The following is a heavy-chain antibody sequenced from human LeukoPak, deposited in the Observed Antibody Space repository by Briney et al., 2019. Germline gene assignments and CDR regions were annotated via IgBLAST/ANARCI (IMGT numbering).Heavy chain of an antibody. J-gene: IGHJ4*02. V-gene: IGHV3-30*01. Sequence: QSGGSLRLSCAASTFTFSSYAMHWVRQAPGKGLEWVAVISYDGSNKYYADSVKGRFTISRDNSRNTLYLQMNSLRAEDTAVYYCARDKWGSTTSCHDLDYWGQGTLVTVSS. CDR1: TFTFSSYA. CDR3: ARDKWGSTTSCHDLDY. D-gene: IGHD2-2*01. CDR2: ISYDGSNK.